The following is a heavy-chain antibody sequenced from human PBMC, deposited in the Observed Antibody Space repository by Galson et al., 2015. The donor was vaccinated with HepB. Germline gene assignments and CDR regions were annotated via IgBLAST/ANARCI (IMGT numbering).Heavy chain of an antibody. J-gene: IGHJ3*02. D-gene: IGHD5-24*01. CDR3: ASGDGYNDYLDAFDI. V-gene: IGHV1-18*01. CDR1: GYTFASYG. Sequence: SVKVSCKASGYTFASYGISWVRQAPGLGLEWMGWISAYNGDTKYAQKFQGRVTMTTDTSMTTAYMELRSLRSDDTAVYYCASGDGYNDYLDAFDIWGQGTLVTVSS. CDR2: ISAYNGDT.